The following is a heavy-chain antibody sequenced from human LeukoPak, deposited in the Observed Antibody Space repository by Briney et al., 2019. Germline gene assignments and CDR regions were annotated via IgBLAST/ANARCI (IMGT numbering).Heavy chain of an antibody. D-gene: IGHD6-6*01. CDR1: GFTFNTYG. CDR3: AKAIFGAARQYYYYYYMDV. CDR2: ISDSGGST. J-gene: IGHJ6*03. V-gene: IGHV3-23*01. Sequence: GGSLRLSCAASGFTFNTYGMHWVRQAPGKGLEWVSTISDSGGSTYYADSVKGRFTISRDNSKNTLYLQMNSLRAEDTAVYYCAKAIFGAARQYYYYYYMDVWGKGTTVTVSS.